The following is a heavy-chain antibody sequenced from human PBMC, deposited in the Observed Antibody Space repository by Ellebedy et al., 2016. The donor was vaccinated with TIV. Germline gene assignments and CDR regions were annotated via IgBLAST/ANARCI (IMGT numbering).Heavy chain of an antibody. D-gene: IGHD3-10*01. CDR2: INHSGST. CDR1: GGSFSNYY. CDR3: ASKKDYYASGSANWFDP. J-gene: IGHJ5*02. Sequence: MPSETLSLTCAVYGGSFSNYYWNWIRQPPGKGLEWIGEINHSGSTNYNPSLKSRVTISLDTSKNQFSLKLSSVTAAYTAVYYCASKKDYYASGSANWFDPWGQGTLVTVSS. V-gene: IGHV4-34*01.